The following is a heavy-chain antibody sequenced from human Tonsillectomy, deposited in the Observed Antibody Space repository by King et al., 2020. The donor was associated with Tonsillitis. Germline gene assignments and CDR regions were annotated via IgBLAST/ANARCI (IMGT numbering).Heavy chain of an antibody. Sequence: VQLVESGGGLIQRGGSLRLSCAASGITFSSYAMNWVRQAPGKGLEWVSGISGSGGSTYYADSVEGRFAISRDNSKNTLYLQMNSLRAEDTAVYYCAKDRDFWSPHGMDAWGQGTTVTVSS. V-gene: IGHV3-23*04. CDR1: GITFSSYA. J-gene: IGHJ6*02. CDR3: AKDRDFWSPHGMDA. D-gene: IGHD3-3*01. CDR2: ISGSGGST.